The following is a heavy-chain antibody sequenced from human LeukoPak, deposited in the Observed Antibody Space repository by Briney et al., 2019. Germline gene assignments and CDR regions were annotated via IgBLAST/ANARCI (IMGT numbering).Heavy chain of an antibody. CDR3: ARGYGGNYWYFDL. V-gene: IGHV3-33*01. CDR1: GFRFSSYV. D-gene: IGHD4-23*01. J-gene: IGHJ2*01. CDR2: IWQDGSNQ. Sequence: GRSLRLSCAASGFRFSSYVMHWVRQAPGKGLEWVALIWQDGSNQYYADSVKGRFTISRDNSKNTLYLQMNSLRAEDTAVYYCARGYGGNYWYFDLWGRGTLVIVSS.